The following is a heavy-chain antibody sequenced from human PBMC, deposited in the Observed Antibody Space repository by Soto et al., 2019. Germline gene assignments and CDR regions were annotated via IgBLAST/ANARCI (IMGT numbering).Heavy chain of an antibody. Sequence: LRLSCSASGFTFSEYSMHWVRQAPGKGLQYVSTISSDGDITYYADSVKGRFTISRDNSKNTLYLQMNSLRPEDTAVYYCVKVSTFYDILTGYYSTNFFDSWGQGTLVTVSS. CDR2: ISSDGDIT. CDR3: VKVSTFYDILTGYYSTNFFDS. D-gene: IGHD3-9*01. V-gene: IGHV3-64D*06. CDR1: GFTFSEYS. J-gene: IGHJ5*01.